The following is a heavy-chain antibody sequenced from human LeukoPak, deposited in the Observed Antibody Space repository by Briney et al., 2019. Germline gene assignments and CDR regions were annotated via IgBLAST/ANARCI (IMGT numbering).Heavy chain of an antibody. Sequence: GSLRLSRVASGFTFSSHGMHWVRQAPGKGLEWVAVIWYDGSEKYYADSVKGRFIISRDNSKNMLYLQMNSLRADDTAVYYCARWGNNKILDYWGQGTLVTVSS. CDR2: IWYDGSEK. D-gene: IGHD7-27*01. CDR1: GFTFSSHG. J-gene: IGHJ4*02. CDR3: ARWGNNKILDY. V-gene: IGHV3-33*01.